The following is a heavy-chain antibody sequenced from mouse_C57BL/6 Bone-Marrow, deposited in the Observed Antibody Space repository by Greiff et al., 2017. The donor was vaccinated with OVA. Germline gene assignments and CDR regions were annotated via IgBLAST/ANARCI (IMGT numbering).Heavy chain of an antibody. CDR1: GYTFTSYW. D-gene: IGHD1-1*01. CDR3: AKGGGSSYRDFDV. V-gene: IGHV1-55*01. CDR2: IYPGSGST. J-gene: IGHJ1*03. Sequence: VQLQQPGAELVKPGASVKMSCKASGYTFTSYWITWVKQRPGQGLEWIGDIYPGSGSTNYNEKFKSKATLTVDTSSSTAYMQLSSLTSEDSAVYYCAKGGGSSYRDFDVWGTGTTVTVSS.